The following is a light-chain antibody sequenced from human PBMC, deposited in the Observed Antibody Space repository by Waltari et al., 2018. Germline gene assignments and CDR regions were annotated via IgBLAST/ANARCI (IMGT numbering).Light chain of an antibody. J-gene: IGKJ3*01. Sequence: DIVMTQPPDSLAGSLGERATITCRSSQNIMYSSNNQNFLAWYQQKPGQPPKLLICWASTRQSGVPDRFTGSWSGTDFTLTISSLQPEDVATYYCQQYFVTPFTFGPGTKV. CDR2: WAS. CDR3: QQYFVTPFT. CDR1: QNIMYSSNNQNF. V-gene: IGKV4-1*01.